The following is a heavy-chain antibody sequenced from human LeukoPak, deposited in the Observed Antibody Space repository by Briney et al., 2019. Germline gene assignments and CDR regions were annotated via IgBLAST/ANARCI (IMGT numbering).Heavy chain of an antibody. V-gene: IGHV4-34*01. CDR2: INHSGST. CDR1: GGSFSGYY. CDR3: ARVVRGIVGATSFAFDI. D-gene: IGHD1-26*01. J-gene: IGHJ3*02. Sequence: SETLSLTCAVYGGSFSGYYGSWIRQPPGKGLEWIGEINHSGSTNYNPSLKSRVTISVDTSKNQFSLKLSSVIAADTAVYYCARVVRGIVGATSFAFDIWGQGTMVTVSS.